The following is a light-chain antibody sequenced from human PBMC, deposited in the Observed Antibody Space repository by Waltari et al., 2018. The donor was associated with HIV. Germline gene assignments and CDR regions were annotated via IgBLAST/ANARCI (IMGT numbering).Light chain of an antibody. CDR1: SSNIGSNI. CDR2: KND. J-gene: IGLJ3*02. Sequence: QSVLTQPPSASGTPGQWVTISCSGSSSNIGSNIVNWYQQFPGTAPKVLIYKNDQRPSGVPGRFSGSKSSTSASLAISGLQSEDEADYYCAAWDDSLNGPNWVFGGGTKLTVL. V-gene: IGLV1-44*01. CDR3: AAWDDSLNGPNWV.